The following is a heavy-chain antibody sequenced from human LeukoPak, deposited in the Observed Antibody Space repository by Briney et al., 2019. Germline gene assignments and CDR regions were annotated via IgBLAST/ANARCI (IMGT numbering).Heavy chain of an antibody. V-gene: IGHV3-21*01. CDR2: ISSSSSYI. J-gene: IGHJ4*02. D-gene: IGHD3-22*01. CDR1: GFTFSSYT. CDR3: ARVPHPDYYDSSGYFTFDY. Sequence: GGSLRLSCAASGFTFSSYTMNWVRQAPGKGLEWVSSISSSSSYITYADSVKGRFTISRDNAKNSLYLQMNSLRVEDTAVYYCARVPHPDYYDSSGYFTFDYWGQGTLVTVSS.